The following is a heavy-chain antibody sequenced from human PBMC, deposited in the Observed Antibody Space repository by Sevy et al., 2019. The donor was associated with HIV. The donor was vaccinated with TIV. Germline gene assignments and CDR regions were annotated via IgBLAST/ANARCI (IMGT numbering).Heavy chain of an antibody. CDR2: ISWNSGSI. CDR3: AKGWYSCGARLLSPQYFDY. D-gene: IGHD5-18*01. V-gene: IGHV3-9*01. J-gene: IGHJ4*02. CDR1: GFTFDDYA. Sequence: GGSLRLSCAASGFTFDDYAMHWVRQAPGKGLEWVSGISWNSGSIGYADSVKGRFTISRDNAKNSLYLQMNSLRAEDTALYYCAKGWYSCGARLLSPQYFDYWGQGTLVTVSS.